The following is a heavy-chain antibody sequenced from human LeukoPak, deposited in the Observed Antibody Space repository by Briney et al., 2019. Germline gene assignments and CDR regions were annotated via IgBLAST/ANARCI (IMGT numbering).Heavy chain of an antibody. V-gene: IGHV3-23*01. CDR2: ISGSGGST. D-gene: IGHD1-7*01. J-gene: IGHJ6*02. CDR1: GFTFSSYA. Sequence: SGGSLRLSCAASGFTFSSYAMSWVRQAPGEGLEWVSAISGSGGSTYYADSVKGRFTISRDNAKNPLYLQMNSLRAEDTAVYYCAKETGTTFYYYYGMDVWGQGTTVTVSS. CDR3: AKETGTTFYYYYGMDV.